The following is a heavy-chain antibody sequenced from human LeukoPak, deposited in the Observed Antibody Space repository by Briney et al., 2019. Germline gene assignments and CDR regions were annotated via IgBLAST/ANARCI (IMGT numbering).Heavy chain of an antibody. Sequence: PSETLSLTCAVSGGSIGSGGYSWSWIRQPPGKGLEWIGYIYHSGSTYYNPSLKSRVTISVDRSKNQFPLKLSSVTAADTAVYYCAREVIYDSSGPQRYYFDYWGQGTLVTVSS. D-gene: IGHD3-22*01. J-gene: IGHJ4*02. CDR3: AREVIYDSSGPQRYYFDY. CDR1: GGSIGSGGYS. V-gene: IGHV4-30-2*01. CDR2: IYHSGST.